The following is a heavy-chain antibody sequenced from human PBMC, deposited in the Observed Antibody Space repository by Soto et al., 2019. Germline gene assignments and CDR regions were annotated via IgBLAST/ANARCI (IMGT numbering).Heavy chain of an antibody. D-gene: IGHD6-6*01. V-gene: IGHV3-30*09. Sequence: QEQLVESGGGVVQPGRPLRLSCAASEFTFSHYPMHWVRQAPGKGLEWVAVISFDGATKYYADSVKGRFAISRDNSMNTLYLQMNSLRTEDTAVYDCAKDQSASSNSYHAMDVWGPGTTVTVSS. CDR2: ISFDGATK. CDR1: EFTFSHYP. J-gene: IGHJ6*02. CDR3: AKDQSASSNSYHAMDV.